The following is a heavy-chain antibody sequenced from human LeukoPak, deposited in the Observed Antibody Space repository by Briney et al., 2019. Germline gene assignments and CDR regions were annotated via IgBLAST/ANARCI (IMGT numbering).Heavy chain of an antibody. CDR1: GFTFSSYS. CDR2: ISSSSSYI. D-gene: IGHD5-12*01. Sequence: EGSLRLSCAASGFTFSSYSMNWVRQAPGKGLEWVSSISSSSSYIYYADSVKGRFTISRDNAKNSLYLQMNSLRAEDTAVYYCARDFQRGYSGYNIFDYWGQGTLVTVSS. J-gene: IGHJ4*02. V-gene: IGHV3-21*01. CDR3: ARDFQRGYSGYNIFDY.